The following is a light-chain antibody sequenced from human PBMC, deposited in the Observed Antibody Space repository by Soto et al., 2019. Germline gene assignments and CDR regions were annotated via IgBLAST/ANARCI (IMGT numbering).Light chain of an antibody. CDR2: EVS. V-gene: IGLV2-14*01. CDR1: SSDVGGYDY. J-gene: IGLJ1*01. CDR3: SSYSSSSTHV. Sequence: QSALTQPASVSGSPGQSITIACTGTSSDVGGYDYVSWFQQNPRKAPKLIIFEVSNRPSGVSYRFSGSKSGNTASLAISGLEAEDEATYYCSSYSSSSTHVFGTGTKVTVL.